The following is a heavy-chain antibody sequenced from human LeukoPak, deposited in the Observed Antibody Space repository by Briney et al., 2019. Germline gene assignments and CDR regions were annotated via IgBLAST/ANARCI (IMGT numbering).Heavy chain of an antibody. V-gene: IGHV3-48*03. Sequence: PGGSLRLSCAASGFTLSIYEMTWVRQAPGKGLEWVSYITSSGRHTFYADSVKGRFTISRDTAKNSLYLQMNSPRGEDTAVYYCSRDISSSTRAFDIWGQGTMVTVS. CDR1: GFTLSIYE. J-gene: IGHJ3*02. D-gene: IGHD2-15*01. CDR3: SRDISSSTRAFDI. CDR2: ITSSGRHT.